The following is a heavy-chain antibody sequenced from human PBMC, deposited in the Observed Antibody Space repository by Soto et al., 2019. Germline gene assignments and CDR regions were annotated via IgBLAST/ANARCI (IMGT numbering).Heavy chain of an antibody. CDR3: ARGGFCGSGSCYCFDS. V-gene: IGHV3-53*01. CDR2: LYSGGTT. J-gene: IGHJ4*02. D-gene: IGHD2-15*01. CDR1: GFTVSSKY. Sequence: EVQLVESGGGVLQPGESLRLSCAASGFTVSSKYMNWVRQAPGGGLEWVSALYSGGTTYYADSVEGRFTIPRDTSKNTVDLQMNNLGVDDTAMYYCARGGFCGSGSCYCFDSWGQGTLVSVSS.